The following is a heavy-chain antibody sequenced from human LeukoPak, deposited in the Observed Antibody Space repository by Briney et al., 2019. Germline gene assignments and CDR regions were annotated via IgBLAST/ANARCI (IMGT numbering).Heavy chain of an antibody. V-gene: IGHV4-31*03. CDR3: ATVDLSSSWSWFDP. Sequence: SETLSLTCTVSGGSISSGGFYWSWIRQFPGKGLEWIGYIYYSGSTYYNPSLKSRFTISVDTSKNQFSLKLSSVTAADTAVYYCATVDLSSSWSWFDPWGQGTLVTVSS. CDR1: GGSISSGGFY. J-gene: IGHJ5*02. D-gene: IGHD6-13*01. CDR2: IYYSGST.